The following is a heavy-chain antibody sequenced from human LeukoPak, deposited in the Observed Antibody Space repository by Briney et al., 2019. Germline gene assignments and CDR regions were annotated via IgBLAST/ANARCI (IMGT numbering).Heavy chain of an antibody. CDR1: GFTFDDYG. J-gene: IGHJ6*03. CDR3: AKDGYYYYYTDV. CDR2: ISGDGGST. V-gene: IGHV3-43*02. Sequence: GGSLRLSCAASGFTFDDYGMHWVRQAPGKGLEWVSLISGDGGSTYYADSVKGRFTISRDNSKNSLYLQMNSLRTEDTALYYCAKDGYYYYYTDVWGKGTTVTVSS.